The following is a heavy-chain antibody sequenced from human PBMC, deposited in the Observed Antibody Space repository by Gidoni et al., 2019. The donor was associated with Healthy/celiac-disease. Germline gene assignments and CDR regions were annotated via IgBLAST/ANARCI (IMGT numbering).Heavy chain of an antibody. CDR3: ARDQLTRRGSYGAVDY. V-gene: IGHV1-69*04. J-gene: IGHJ4*02. CDR1: VGTFSRYA. CDR2: RIPILCRV. Sequence: QVQLVHSGAEVKKPGSSVQVSCKASVGTFSRYAIRWVRQAPGQGLEWMGRRIPILCRVNYAQKFQGRVTITADKSTSTAYMELSSLRSENTAVYYCARDQLTRRGSYGAVDYWGQGTLVTVSS. D-gene: IGHD4-17*01.